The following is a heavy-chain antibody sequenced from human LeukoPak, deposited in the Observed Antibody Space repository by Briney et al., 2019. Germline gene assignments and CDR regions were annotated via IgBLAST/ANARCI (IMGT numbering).Heavy chain of an antibody. Sequence: GGSLRLSCAASGFTFSDYYMTWIRQAPGKGLEWVSYIAGSGSNIQYADSVKGRFTISRDNAKNSLYLQMNSLRAEDTAVYYCATVGYCSTTSCYWRAFDYWGQGTLVTVSS. D-gene: IGHD2-2*01. CDR2: IAGSGSNI. J-gene: IGHJ4*02. CDR3: ATVGYCSTTSCYWRAFDY. V-gene: IGHV3-11*04. CDR1: GFTFSDYY.